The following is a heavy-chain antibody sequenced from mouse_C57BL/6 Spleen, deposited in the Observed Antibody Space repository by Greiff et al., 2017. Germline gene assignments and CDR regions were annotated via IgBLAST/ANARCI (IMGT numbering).Heavy chain of an antibody. J-gene: IGHJ2*01. CDR2: IYPGDGDT. CDR3: AKGGRGFDY. CDR1: GYAFSSYW. Sequence: VQLQQSGAELVKPGASVKISCKASGYAFSSYWRNWVKQRPGKGLGWIGQIYPGDGDTNYNGKFKGKATLTADKSSSTAYMQLSSLTSEDSAVYFCAKGGRGFDYWGQGTTLTVSS. V-gene: IGHV1-80*01. D-gene: IGHD3-3*01.